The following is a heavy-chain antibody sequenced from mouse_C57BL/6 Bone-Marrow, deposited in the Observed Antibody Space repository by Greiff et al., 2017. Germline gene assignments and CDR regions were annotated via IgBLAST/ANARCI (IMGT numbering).Heavy chain of an antibody. CDR2: INPNYGTT. D-gene: IGHD1-1*01. CDR3: ATTVVAPYYFDY. Sequence: VQLQQSGPELVKPGASVKISCKASGYSFTDYNMNWVKQSNGKSLEWIGVINPNYGTTSYNQKFKGKATLTVDQSSRTAYMQLNSLTSEDSAVXYGATTVVAPYYFDYWGQGTTRTVSS. CDR1: GYSFTDYN. V-gene: IGHV1-39*01. J-gene: IGHJ2*01.